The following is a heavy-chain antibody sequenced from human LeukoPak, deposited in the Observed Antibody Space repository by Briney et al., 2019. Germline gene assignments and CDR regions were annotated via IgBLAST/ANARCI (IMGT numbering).Heavy chain of an antibody. D-gene: IGHD1-1*01. CDR2: IRGNGDTA. CDR3: AKGQELDDGVFDS. Sequence: GGSLRLSCAASGFTFSSIAMTWVRQAPGKGLEWVSTIRGNGDTAYNADSVRGRFAISRDDSKNALFLQMNSLRLEDTAIYYCAKGQELDDGVFDSWGQGTRVTVSS. J-gene: IGHJ4*02. CDR1: GFTFSSIA. V-gene: IGHV3-23*01.